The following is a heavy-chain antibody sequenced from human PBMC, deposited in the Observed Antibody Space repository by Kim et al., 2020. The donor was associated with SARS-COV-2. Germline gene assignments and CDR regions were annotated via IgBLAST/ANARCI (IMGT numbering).Heavy chain of an antibody. Sequence: SETLSLTCTVSGGSISSSSYYWGWIRQPPGKGLEWIGSIYYSGSTYYNPSLKSRVTISVDTSKNQFSLKLSSVTAADTAVYYCARPNSGYSYDRTINWFDPWGQGTLVTVSS. CDR2: IYYSGST. J-gene: IGHJ5*02. V-gene: IGHV4-39*01. D-gene: IGHD5-18*01. CDR3: ARPNSGYSYDRTINWFDP. CDR1: GGSISSSSYY.